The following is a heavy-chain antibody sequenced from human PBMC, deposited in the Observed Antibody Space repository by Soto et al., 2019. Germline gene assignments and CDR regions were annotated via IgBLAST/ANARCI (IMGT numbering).Heavy chain of an antibody. CDR3: LLCETTQSKSSTSEY. V-gene: IGHV5-10-1*01. CDR1: GYSFTSYW. J-gene: IGHJ4*02. CDR2: IDPSDSYT. D-gene: IGHD2-2*01. Sequence: PGESLKISCKGSGYSFTSYWISWVRQMPVKGLEWMGRIDPSDSYTNYSPSFQGHVTISTDKSISTTYLQWSSLKASDTAMYYCLLCETTQSKSSTSEYWGQGTLVTVSS.